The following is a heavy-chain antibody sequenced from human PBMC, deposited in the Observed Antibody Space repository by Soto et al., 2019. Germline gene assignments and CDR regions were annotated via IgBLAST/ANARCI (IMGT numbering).Heavy chain of an antibody. CDR2: IIPILGIA. Sequence: GASVKVSCKASGGTFSSYTISWVRQAPGQGLEWMGRIIPILGIANYAQKFQGRVTITADKSTSTAYMKLNSLRPEDTALYYCAKDMKWGGMTTIHYFDSWGQGTQVTVSS. CDR3: AKDMKWGGMTTIHYFDS. J-gene: IGHJ4*02. V-gene: IGHV1-69*04. D-gene: IGHD4-17*01. CDR1: GGTFSSYT.